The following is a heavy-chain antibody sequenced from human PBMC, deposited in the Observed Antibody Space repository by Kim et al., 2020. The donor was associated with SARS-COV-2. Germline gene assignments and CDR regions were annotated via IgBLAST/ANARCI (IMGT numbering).Heavy chain of an antibody. D-gene: IGHD5-18*01. Sequence: DSVKGRFTISRDNSKNTLYLQMNSLRAEDTAVYYCAKRAGGYSYGYFDYWGQGTLVTVSS. CDR3: AKRAGGYSYGYFDY. V-gene: IGHV3-23*01. J-gene: IGHJ4*02.